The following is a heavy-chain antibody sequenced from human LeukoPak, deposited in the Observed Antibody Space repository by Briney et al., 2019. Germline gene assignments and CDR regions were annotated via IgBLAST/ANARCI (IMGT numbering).Heavy chain of an antibody. CDR3: ARLYTVTYYNWFDP. CDR1: GGSISSYY. D-gene: IGHD4-17*01. J-gene: IGHJ5*02. CDR2: INHGGST. V-gene: IGHV4-34*01. Sequence: SETLSLTCTVSGGSISSYYWSWIRQPPGKGLEWIGEINHGGSTNYNPSLKSRVTISVVTSKNQFSLKLSSVTAADTAVYYCARLYTVTYYNWFDPWGQGTLVTVSS.